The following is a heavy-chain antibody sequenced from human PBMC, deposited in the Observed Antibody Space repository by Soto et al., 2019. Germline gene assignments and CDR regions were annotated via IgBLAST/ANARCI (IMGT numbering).Heavy chain of an antibody. J-gene: IGHJ3*02. D-gene: IGHD3-16*02. CDR2: ISGSGGST. V-gene: IGHV3-23*01. CDR3: ANGGRYDYVWGSYRLAAFDI. CDR1: GFTFSSYA. Sequence: PGGSLRLSCAASGFTFSSYAMSWVRQAPGKGLEWVSAISGSGGSTYYAVSVKGRFTISRDNSKNTLYLQMNSLRAEDTAVYYCANGGRYDYVWGSYRLAAFDIWGQGTMVTVSS.